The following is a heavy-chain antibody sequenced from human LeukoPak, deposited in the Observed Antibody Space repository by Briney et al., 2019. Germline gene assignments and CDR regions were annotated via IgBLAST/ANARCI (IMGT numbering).Heavy chain of an antibody. CDR1: GYTFTSYD. Sequence: ASVKVPCKASGYTFTSYDINWVRQATGQGLEWMGWISAYNGNTNYAQKLQGRVTMTTDTSTSTAYMELRSLRSDDTAVYYCARAAGEVVVVPAADDAFDIWGQGTMVTVSS. V-gene: IGHV1-18*01. J-gene: IGHJ3*02. D-gene: IGHD2-2*01. CDR2: ISAYNGNT. CDR3: ARAAGEVVVVPAADDAFDI.